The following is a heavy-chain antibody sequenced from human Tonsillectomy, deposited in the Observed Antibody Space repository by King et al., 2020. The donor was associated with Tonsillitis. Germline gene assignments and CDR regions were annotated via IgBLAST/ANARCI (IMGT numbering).Heavy chain of an antibody. CDR3: ARDVSYSGSYSLGFDI. CDR1: GFSFSSYS. J-gene: IGHJ3*02. V-gene: IGHV3-48*01. D-gene: IGHD1-26*01. Sequence: VQLVESGGGLIQPGGSLRLSCAASGFSFSSYSMNWVRQAPGKGMEWVSYISGSSSTIHYADSVKGRFTIARDDAKNSLYLQMNSLRAEDTAVYYCARDVSYSGSYSLGFDIWGQGTVLTVSS. CDR2: ISGSSSTI.